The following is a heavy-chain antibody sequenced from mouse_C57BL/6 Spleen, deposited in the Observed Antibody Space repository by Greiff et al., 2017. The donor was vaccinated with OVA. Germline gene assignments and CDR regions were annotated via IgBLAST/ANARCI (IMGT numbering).Heavy chain of an antibody. CDR2: ISSGSSTI. CDR3: ARSNCEYYFDY. V-gene: IGHV5-17*01. CDR1: GFTFSDYG. D-gene: IGHD4-1*01. J-gene: IGHJ2*01. Sequence: EVKVVESGGGLVKPGGSLKLSCAASGFTFSDYGMHWVRQAPEKGLEWVAYISSGSSTIYYADTVKGRFTISRDNAKNTLFLQMTSLRSEDTALYYCARSNCEYYFDYWGQGTPLTVSS.